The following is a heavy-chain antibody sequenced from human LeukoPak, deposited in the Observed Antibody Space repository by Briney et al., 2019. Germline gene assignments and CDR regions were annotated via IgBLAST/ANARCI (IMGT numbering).Heavy chain of an antibody. V-gene: IGHV2-5*02. CDR1: GFSLSTSGVG. J-gene: IGHJ5*02. CDR2: IYWDDDK. Sequence: SGPTLVKPTQTLTLTCTFSGFSLSTSGVGVGWIRQPPGKALERLALIYWDDDKRYSPSLKSRLTITKDTSKNQVVLTMTNMDPVDTATYYCAHTMGIAAAGTWYNWFDPWGQGTLVTVSS. CDR3: AHTMGIAAAGTWYNWFDP. D-gene: IGHD6-13*01.